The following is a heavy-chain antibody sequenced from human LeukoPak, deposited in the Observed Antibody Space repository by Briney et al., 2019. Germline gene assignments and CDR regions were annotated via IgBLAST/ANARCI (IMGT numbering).Heavy chain of an antibody. CDR2: IIPIFGTA. J-gene: IGHJ5*02. CDR3: ARDGFTIFGVAYLPGWFDP. V-gene: IGHV1-69*05. D-gene: IGHD3-3*01. Sequence: ASVKVSCEASGGTFSSYAISWVRQAPGQGLEWMGRIIPIFGTANYAQKFQGRVTITTDESTSTAYMELSSLRSEDTAVYYCARDGFTIFGVAYLPGWFDPWGQGTLVTLSS. CDR1: GGTFSSYA.